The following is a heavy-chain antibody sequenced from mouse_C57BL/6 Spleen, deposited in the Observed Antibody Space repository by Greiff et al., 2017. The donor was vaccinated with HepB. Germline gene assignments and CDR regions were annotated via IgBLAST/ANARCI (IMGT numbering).Heavy chain of an antibody. Sequence: VQLQQSGPVLVKPGASVKMSCKASGYTFTDYYMNWVKQSHGKSLEWIGVINPYNGGTSYNQKFKGKATLTVDKSSSTAYMELNSLTSEDSAVYYCARAYYSNYEYYAMDYWGQGTSVTVSS. J-gene: IGHJ4*01. CDR1: GYTFTDYY. V-gene: IGHV1-19*01. CDR2: INPYNGGT. D-gene: IGHD2-5*01. CDR3: ARAYYSNYEYYAMDY.